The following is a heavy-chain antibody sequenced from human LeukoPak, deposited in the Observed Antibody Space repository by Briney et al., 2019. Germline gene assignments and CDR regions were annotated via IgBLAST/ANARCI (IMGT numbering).Heavy chain of an antibody. CDR2: INPSGGST. D-gene: IGHD3-10*01. CDR1: GYTFTSYY. J-gene: IGHJ1*01. Sequence: GASVKVSCKASGYTFTSYYMHWVRHAPGQGLEWMGIINPSGGSTSYAQKFQGRVTMTRDTSTSTVYMELSSLRSEDTAVYYCARAGFEFGYFQHWGQGTLVTVSS. CDR3: ARAGFEFGYFQH. V-gene: IGHV1-46*01.